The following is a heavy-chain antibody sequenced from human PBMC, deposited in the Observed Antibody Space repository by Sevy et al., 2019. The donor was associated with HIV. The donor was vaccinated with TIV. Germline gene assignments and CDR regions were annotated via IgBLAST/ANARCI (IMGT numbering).Heavy chain of an antibody. V-gene: IGHV3-66*01. D-gene: IGHD3-22*01. J-gene: IGHJ6*02. Sequence: GGSLRLSCAASGLSVSDNYMNWVRQAPGKGLELVSVIYSDGRTYYADSVKGRFTISRDNSKNTLYLHRNNLRAEDTAVYYCARDRYYDASGYYYYYYGMDVWGQGTTVTVSS. CDR3: ARDRYYDASGYYYYYYGMDV. CDR2: IYSDGRT. CDR1: GLSVSDNY.